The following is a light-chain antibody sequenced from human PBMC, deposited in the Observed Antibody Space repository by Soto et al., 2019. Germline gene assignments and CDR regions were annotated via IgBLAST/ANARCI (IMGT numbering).Light chain of an antibody. J-gene: IGKJ1*01. Sequence: DIQMTQSPSTLSASVGDRVTITCRASHSIASWLAWYQQKPGRAPNLLIYDASRLQSGVPSRFSGSASGTEFTLTISSLQPDDFTTYYCQQYNTYPWTFGQGTNVDFK. CDR1: HSIASW. CDR3: QQYNTYPWT. CDR2: DAS. V-gene: IGKV1-5*01.